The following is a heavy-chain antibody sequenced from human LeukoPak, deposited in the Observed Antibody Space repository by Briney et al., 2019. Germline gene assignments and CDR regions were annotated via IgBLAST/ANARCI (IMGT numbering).Heavy chain of an antibody. CDR2: ISAYNGNT. Sequence: EASVKVSCKASGYTFTSYDISWVRQAPGQGLEWMGWISAYNGNTNYAQNLQGRVTLTTDTSTSTAYMEMRSLRSDDTAVYYCARGGYRYGYDDWGQGTLVTVSS. V-gene: IGHV1-18*01. J-gene: IGHJ4*02. CDR1: GYTFTSYD. D-gene: IGHD5-18*01. CDR3: ARGGYRYGYDD.